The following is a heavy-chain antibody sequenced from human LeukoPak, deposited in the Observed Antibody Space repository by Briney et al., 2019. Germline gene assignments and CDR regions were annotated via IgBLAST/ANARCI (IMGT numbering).Heavy chain of an antibody. D-gene: IGHD3-10*01. CDR1: GFTFRNYA. V-gene: IGHV3-23*01. Sequence: GGSLRLSCAASGFTFRNYAMSWVRQAPGKGLEWVSGISGSGGSTYYADSVKGRFTISRDNSKNTLYLQMNSLRAEDTAVYYCARGPVWFGELLDFDYWGQGTLVTVSS. J-gene: IGHJ4*02. CDR3: ARGPVWFGELLDFDY. CDR2: ISGSGGST.